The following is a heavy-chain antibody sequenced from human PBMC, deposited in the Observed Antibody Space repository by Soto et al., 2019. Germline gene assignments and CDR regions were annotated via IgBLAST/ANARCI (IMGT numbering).Heavy chain of an antibody. CDR3: TRGPRSTSTGTGAF. V-gene: IGHV3-74*01. Sequence: LRLSCAASGFTFSMYWMHWVRQVPGKGPEWVSRINDDGSSTNYADSVKGRFTISRDNAKNTLYLQMNDLRAEDTAVYYCTRGPRSTSTGTGAFWGQGTLVTVSS. CDR2: INDDGSST. CDR1: GFTFSMYW. D-gene: IGHD1-1*01. J-gene: IGHJ4*02.